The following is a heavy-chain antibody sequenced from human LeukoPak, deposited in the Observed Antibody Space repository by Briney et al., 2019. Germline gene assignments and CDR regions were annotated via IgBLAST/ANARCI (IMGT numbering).Heavy chain of an antibody. CDR2: IYSGGST. CDR1: GFTVSSNY. D-gene: IGHD3-3*02. V-gene: IGHV3-53*01. CDR3: ARVGDHFHWYLDL. J-gene: IGHJ2*01. Sequence: GGSLRLSCAASGFTVSSNYMSWVRQAPGKGLEWVSVIYSGGSTYYADSVKGRFTISRDNSKNTLYLQMNSLRAENTAVYYCARVGDHFHWYLDLWGRGTMVTVSS.